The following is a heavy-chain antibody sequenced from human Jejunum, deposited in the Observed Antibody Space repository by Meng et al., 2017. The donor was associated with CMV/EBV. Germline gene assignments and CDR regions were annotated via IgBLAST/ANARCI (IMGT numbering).Heavy chain of an antibody. J-gene: IGHJ6*02. D-gene: IGHD3/OR15-3a*01. CDR2: ISTFNDNK. CDR3: ARDEIDFYTGFARPQFGSYGMDV. V-gene: IGHV1-18*01. Sequence: SWVRQAPGKGLEWMGWISTFNDNKIDANHIKGRLSLTTDTSTNTAYMELTSLTSDDTAIYFCARDEIDFYTGFARPQFGSYGMDVWGQGTAVTVSS.